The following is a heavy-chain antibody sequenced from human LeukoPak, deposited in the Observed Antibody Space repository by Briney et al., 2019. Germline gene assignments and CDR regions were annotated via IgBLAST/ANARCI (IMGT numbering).Heavy chain of an antibody. CDR1: GFPVSSNY. CDR3: ARLLSSSGWYWFDP. CDR2: IYSGGST. D-gene: IGHD6-19*01. V-gene: IGHV3-66*02. Sequence: PGGSLEPSCAASGFPVSSNYMSGVRQAPGKGREWVPVIYSGGSTYYADSVKGRFTLSRDNSKNTLYLQMNSLRAEDTAVYYCARLLSSSGWYWFDPWGQGTLVTVSS. J-gene: IGHJ5*02.